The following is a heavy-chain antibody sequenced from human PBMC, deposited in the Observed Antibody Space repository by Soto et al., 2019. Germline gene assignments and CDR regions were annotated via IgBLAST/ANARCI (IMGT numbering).Heavy chain of an antibody. Sequence: HPGGSLRLSCAASGFTFSNYGMHWVRQAPGKGLEWVAVIWYDGNNKYYADSVKGRFTISRDNSNNTLYVQMTSLRAEDTAVYYWASMLHSLFAYWGQGSLVTV. CDR1: GFTFSNYG. CDR3: ASMLHSLFAY. D-gene: IGHD2-8*01. J-gene: IGHJ4*02. CDR2: IWYDGNNK. V-gene: IGHV3-33*01.